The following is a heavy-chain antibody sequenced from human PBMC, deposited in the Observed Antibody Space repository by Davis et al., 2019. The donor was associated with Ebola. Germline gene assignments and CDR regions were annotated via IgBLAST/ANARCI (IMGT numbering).Heavy chain of an antibody. Sequence: GESLKISCVASGFTFSSYGMHWVRQAPGKGLEWVAVISYDGSNKYYADSVKGRFTISRDNSKNTLYLQMNSLRAEDTAVYYCAKDRGLRFLEWLGGNGMDVWGQGTTVTVSS. D-gene: IGHD3-3*01. CDR1: GFTFSSYG. CDR2: ISYDGSNK. CDR3: AKDRGLRFLEWLGGNGMDV. J-gene: IGHJ6*02. V-gene: IGHV3-30*18.